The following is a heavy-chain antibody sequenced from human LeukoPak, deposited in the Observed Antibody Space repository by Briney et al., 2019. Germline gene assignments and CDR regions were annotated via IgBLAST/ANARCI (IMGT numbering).Heavy chain of an antibody. J-gene: IGHJ4*02. CDR3: ARGVGATPAHYDY. CDR1: GFTFSSYA. D-gene: IGHD2-15*01. V-gene: IGHV3-23*01. CDR2: ISGSGGST. Sequence: PGGSLRLSCAASGFTFSSYAMSWVRQAPGKGLEWVSAISGSGGSTYYADSVKGRFTISRDNSKNTLYLQMNSLRAEDTGVYYCARGVGATPAHYDYWGQGTRVTVSS.